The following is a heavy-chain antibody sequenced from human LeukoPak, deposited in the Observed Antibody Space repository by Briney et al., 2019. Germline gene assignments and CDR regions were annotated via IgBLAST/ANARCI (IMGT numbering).Heavy chain of an antibody. J-gene: IGHJ6*03. CDR2: ISGSGGST. V-gene: IGHV3-23*01. D-gene: IGHD2-2*01. CDR3: AKPPAYCSSTSCSNYYYYYMDV. Sequence: GSLRLSCAASGFTFSSYAMSWVRQAPGKGLEWVSAISGSGGSTYYADSVKGRFTISRDNSKNTLYLQMNSLRAEDTAVYYCAKPPAYCSSTSCSNYYYYYMDVWGKGTTVTVSS. CDR1: GFTFSSYA.